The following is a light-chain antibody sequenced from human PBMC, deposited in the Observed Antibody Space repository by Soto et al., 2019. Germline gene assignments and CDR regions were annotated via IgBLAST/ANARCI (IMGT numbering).Light chain of an antibody. CDR3: QSCDSSLSGSKLV. CDR1: SSNIGAGCD. Sequence: QSVLTQPPSVSGAPGQRVIISCTGSSSNIGAGCDVHWYQQLPGTAPKLLIYGNNNRPSGVPDRFSGSKSGTSASLAITGLQAEDEADYYCQSCDSSLSGSKLVFGGGTQLTVL. V-gene: IGLV1-40*01. J-gene: IGLJ2*01. CDR2: GNN.